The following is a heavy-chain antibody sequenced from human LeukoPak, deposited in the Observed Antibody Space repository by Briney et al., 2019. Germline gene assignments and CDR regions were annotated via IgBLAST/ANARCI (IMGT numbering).Heavy chain of an antibody. D-gene: IGHD6-13*01. V-gene: IGHV4-61*02. CDR3: ARDLAAAGFDY. CDR2: IYTSGST. J-gene: IGHJ4*02. CDR1: GGSISSGSYY. Sequence: SSETLSLTCTVSGGSISSGSYYWSWIRQPARKGLEWIGRIYTSGSTNYNPSLKSRVTISVDTSKNQFSLKLSSVTAADTAVYYCARDLAAAGFDYWGQGTLVTVSS.